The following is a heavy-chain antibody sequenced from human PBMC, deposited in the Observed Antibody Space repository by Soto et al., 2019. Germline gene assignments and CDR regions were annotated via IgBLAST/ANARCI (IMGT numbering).Heavy chain of an antibody. CDR1: GGTFSSYA. V-gene: IGHV1-69*13. CDR3: ATLYYDILTGDPDDAFDI. D-gene: IGHD3-9*01. CDR2: IIPIFGTA. J-gene: IGHJ3*02. Sequence: SVKVSCKASGGTFSSYAISWVRQAPGQGLEWMGGIIPIFGTANYAQKFQGRVTITADESTSTAYMELSSLRSEDTAVYYCATLYYDILTGDPDDAFDIWGQGTMVTVS.